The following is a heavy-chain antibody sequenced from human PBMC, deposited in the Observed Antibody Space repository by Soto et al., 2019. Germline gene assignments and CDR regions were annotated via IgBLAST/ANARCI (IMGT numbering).Heavy chain of an antibody. CDR3: ARLGIGWEFPFDY. J-gene: IGHJ4*02. D-gene: IGHD1-26*01. V-gene: IGHV4-61*08. CDR2: IYHSGST. Sequence: QVQLQXSGPGLVKPXXXXSLTCIVSGGSVSNDAYYWSWIRQPPGKGLEWIGYIYHSGSTYYNPSLKSRVTISADTSANQFSLKVSSVTAADTAVYYCARLGIGWEFPFDYWGQGTLVNVSS. CDR1: GGSVSNDAYY.